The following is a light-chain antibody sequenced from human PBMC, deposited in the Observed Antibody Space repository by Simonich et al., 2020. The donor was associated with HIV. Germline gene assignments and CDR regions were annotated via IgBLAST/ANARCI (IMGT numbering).Light chain of an antibody. Sequence: QSALTQPASASGSPGQSITISCTGTSSDVGDYNYVSWYQQHPGKAPKLMIYEVNKRPSGVSNRFSGSKSGNTASLTISGLQAEDEADYYCSSYTNRNTWVFGGGTKLTVL. J-gene: IGLJ3*02. V-gene: IGLV2-14*03. CDR3: SSYTNRNTWV. CDR2: EVN. CDR1: SSDVGDYNY.